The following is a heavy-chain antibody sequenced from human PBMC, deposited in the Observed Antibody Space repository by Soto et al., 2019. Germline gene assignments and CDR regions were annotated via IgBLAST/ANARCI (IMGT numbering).Heavy chain of an antibody. CDR3: ARGNDYGDYYFDY. J-gene: IGHJ4*02. CDR2: IYYSGST. Sequence: PSDTLSLTCTVSSGSISFYYWSWIRQPPGKGLEWIGYIYYSGSTNYNPSLKSRVTISVDTSKNQFSLKLSSVTAADTAVYYCARGNDYGDYYFDYWGQGTLVTVSS. V-gene: IGHV4-59*01. CDR1: SGSISFYY. D-gene: IGHD4-17*01.